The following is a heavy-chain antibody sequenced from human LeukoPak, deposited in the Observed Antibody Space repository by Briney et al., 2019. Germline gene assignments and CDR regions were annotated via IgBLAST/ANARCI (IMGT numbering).Heavy chain of an antibody. CDR3: ARGGYYDILTGFKFDP. CDR1: GGTFSSYA. Sequence: ASVKVSCKASGGTFSSYAISWVRQAPGQGLEWMGGIIPIFGTANYAQKFQGRVTITADKSTSTAYMELSSLRSEDTAVYYCARGGYYDILTGFKFDPWGQGTLVTVSS. D-gene: IGHD3-9*01. CDR2: IIPIFGTA. J-gene: IGHJ5*02. V-gene: IGHV1-69*06.